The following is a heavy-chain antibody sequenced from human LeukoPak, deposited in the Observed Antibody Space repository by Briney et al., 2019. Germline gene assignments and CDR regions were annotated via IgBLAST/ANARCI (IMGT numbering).Heavy chain of an antibody. D-gene: IGHD3-22*01. CDR2: IYYSETEST. CDR1: GDSISGYY. Sequence: PSETLSLTCTVSGDSISGYYWSWIRQPPGKGLQWIGFIYYSETESTNYNPSLKSRVTISVDTSKNQLSLKVTSVTAADTAVYYCARGLDRVTRYDYWGQGTKVTVSS. V-gene: IGHV4-59*08. J-gene: IGHJ4*02. CDR3: ARGLDRVTRYDY.